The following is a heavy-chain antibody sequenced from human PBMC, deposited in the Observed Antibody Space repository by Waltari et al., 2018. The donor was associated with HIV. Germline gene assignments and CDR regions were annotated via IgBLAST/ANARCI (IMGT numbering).Heavy chain of an antibody. J-gene: IGHJ3*02. CDR3: ARLSVDYGGNPDAFDI. CDR1: GYSFTSYW. D-gene: IGHD4-17*01. V-gene: IGHV5-10-1*01. Sequence: EVQLVQSGAEVKKPGESLRISCTGSGYSFTSYWISWVRKMPGKGLEWMGRIDPSDSYTNYSPSFQGHVTISADKSISTAYLQWSSLKASDTAMYYCARLSVDYGGNPDAFDIWGQGTMVTVSS. CDR2: IDPSDSYT.